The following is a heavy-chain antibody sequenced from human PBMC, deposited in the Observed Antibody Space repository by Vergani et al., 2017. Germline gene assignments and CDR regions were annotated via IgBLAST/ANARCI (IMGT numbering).Heavy chain of an antibody. CDR3: GGVADFYGLGSRLLDL. J-gene: IGHJ5*02. V-gene: IGHV4-59*01. Sequence: QVRLQESGPGLVKPSETLSLTCSVSGGSMSGYYWSWIRQPPGKELEWIGYMYHSGSTNYNTSLETRVTISGDTSKNQFSLKLNSVTAADTAVYYCGGVADFYGLGSRLLDLWGQGILVTVSS. CDR1: GGSMSGYY. D-gene: IGHD3-10*01. CDR2: MYHSGST.